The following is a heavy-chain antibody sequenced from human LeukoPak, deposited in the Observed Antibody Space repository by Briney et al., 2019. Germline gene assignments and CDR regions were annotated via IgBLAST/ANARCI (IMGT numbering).Heavy chain of an antibody. Sequence: ASVTVSCKVSGYTLTELSMHWVRQAPGKGLEWMGGFDPEDGEAIYAQKFQGRVTMTEDTSTDTAYMELSSLRSEDTAVYYCATDRKWPYGMDVWGQGTTVTVSS. J-gene: IGHJ6*02. CDR2: FDPEDGEA. CDR1: GYTLTELS. D-gene: IGHD5-12*01. V-gene: IGHV1-24*01. CDR3: ATDRKWPYGMDV.